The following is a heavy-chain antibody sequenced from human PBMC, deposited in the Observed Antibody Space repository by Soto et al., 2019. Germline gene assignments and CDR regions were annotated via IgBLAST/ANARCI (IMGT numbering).Heavy chain of an antibody. V-gene: IGHV4-39*01. J-gene: IGHJ5*02. CDR1: GDSISSSAYY. CDR3: VRLGDSWSGYSMFDP. D-gene: IGHD3-3*01. Sequence: QLHLQESGPGLVKPSETLSLTCAVSGDSISSSAYYWGWIRQPPGKGLEWVGTISYSGSTFYNPSLKSRLTISVDTSQTQFSLKLSSVTAADTAVYYCVRLGDSWSGYSMFDPWGQGALVSVSS. CDR2: ISYSGST.